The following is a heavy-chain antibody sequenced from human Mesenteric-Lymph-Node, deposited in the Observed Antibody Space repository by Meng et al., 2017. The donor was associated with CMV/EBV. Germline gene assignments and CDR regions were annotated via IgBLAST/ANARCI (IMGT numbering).Heavy chain of an antibody. CDR3: AREGTTSYYDFWSGYPALWFDP. V-gene: IGHV4-34*01. CDR2: ISHSGST. J-gene: IGHJ5*02. CDR1: GGSFSGYY. Sequence: GSLRLSCAVYGGSFSGYYWGWIRQPPGKGLEWVGSISHSGSTYYNPSLKSRVTISVDTSKNQFSLKLSSVTAADTAVYYCAREGTTSYYDFWSGYPALWFDPWGQGTLVTVSS. D-gene: IGHD3-3*01.